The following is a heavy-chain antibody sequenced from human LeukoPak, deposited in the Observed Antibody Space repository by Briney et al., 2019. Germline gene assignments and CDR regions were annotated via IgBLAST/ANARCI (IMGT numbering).Heavy chain of an antibody. Sequence: GESLKISCKGSGYSFTSYWIGWVRQMPGKGLEWMGIIYPGDSDTRYRPSFHGQVPISADQSISTAYLQWSSLKAWDTAMYYCARLNAGYCGGGSCYLSDYWGQGTLVTVSS. V-gene: IGHV5-51*01. CDR1: GYSFTSYW. CDR3: ARLNAGYCGGGSCYLSDY. J-gene: IGHJ4*02. D-gene: IGHD2-15*01. CDR2: IYPGDSDT.